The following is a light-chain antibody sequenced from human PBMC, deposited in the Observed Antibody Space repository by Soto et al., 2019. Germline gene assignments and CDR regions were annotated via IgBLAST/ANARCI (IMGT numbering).Light chain of an antibody. V-gene: IGKV3-20*01. CDR2: GAS. CDR3: QQYVSSPWA. Sequence: EIVLTQSPGTLSLSPGERATLSCRASQSFSSSYLAWYQQKPGQAPRLLIYGASSRATGIPDRFSGSGSGTDFTLTISRLEPEDFAVYYCQQYVSSPWAFGQGTKVDI. J-gene: IGKJ1*01. CDR1: QSFSSSY.